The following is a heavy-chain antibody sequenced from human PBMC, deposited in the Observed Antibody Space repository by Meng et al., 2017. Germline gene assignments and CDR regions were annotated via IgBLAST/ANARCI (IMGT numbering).Heavy chain of an antibody. CDR2: IKQDGSEK. D-gene: IGHD5-18*01. CDR1: GFTFSSYC. V-gene: IGHV3-7*01. J-gene: IGHJ4*02. Sequence: GESLKISCAASGFTFSSYCMSWVRQAPGKGLEWVANIKQDGSEKYYVDSVKGRFTISRDNAKNSLYLQMNSLRAEDTAVYYCARERRGYSYGRNFDYWGQGTLVTVSS. CDR3: ARERRGYSYGRNFDY.